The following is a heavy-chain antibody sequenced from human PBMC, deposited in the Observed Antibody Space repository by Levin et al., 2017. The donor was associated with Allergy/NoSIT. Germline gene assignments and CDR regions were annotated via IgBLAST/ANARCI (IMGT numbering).Heavy chain of an antibody. V-gene: IGHV3-30*18. Sequence: GGSLRLSCAASGFTFSSYGMHWVRQAPGKGLEWVAVISYDGSNKYYADSVKGRFTISRDNSKNTLYLQMNSLRAEDTAVYYCAKDFFPWTSGYSYGYLDYWGQGTLVTVSS. CDR2: ISYDGSNK. J-gene: IGHJ4*02. D-gene: IGHD5-18*01. CDR3: AKDFFPWTSGYSYGYLDY. CDR1: GFTFSSYG.